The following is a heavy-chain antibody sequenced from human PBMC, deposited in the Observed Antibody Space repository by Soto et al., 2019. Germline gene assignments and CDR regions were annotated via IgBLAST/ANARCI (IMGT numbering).Heavy chain of an antibody. Sequence: PGEALKISGKGSGYSFTSYWISWVRQVPGKGLEWMGRIDPSDSYANYSPSFQGHVTISADKSISTAYLQWSSLMASDTAVFYCARPLPGGYFDYWGQGTLVTVSS. CDR2: IDPSDSYA. J-gene: IGHJ4*02. D-gene: IGHD3-16*01. V-gene: IGHV5-10-1*01. CDR1: GYSFTSYW. CDR3: ARPLPGGYFDY.